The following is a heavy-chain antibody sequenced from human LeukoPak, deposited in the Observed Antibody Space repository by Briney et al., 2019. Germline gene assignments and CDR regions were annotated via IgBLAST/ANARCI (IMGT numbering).Heavy chain of an antibody. J-gene: IGHJ3*02. CDR1: GVSISGYY. D-gene: IGHD1-26*01. V-gene: IGHV4-59*01. Sequence: KPSETLSLTCTVSGVSISGYYWSWIRQPPGKGLEWIGYLHYSGSTNYNPSLKSRVTISVHTSKNQFSLKLNSVTAADTAVYYCARDLRVGASLDDAFDIWGQGTMVTVSS. CDR3: ARDLRVGASLDDAFDI. CDR2: LHYSGST.